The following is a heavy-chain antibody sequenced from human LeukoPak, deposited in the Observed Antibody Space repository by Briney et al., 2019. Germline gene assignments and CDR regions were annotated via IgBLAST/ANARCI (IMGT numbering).Heavy chain of an antibody. J-gene: IGHJ1*01. V-gene: IGHV4-61*08. CDR3: ARHGEVVVSRGAEYFQH. CDR1: GISVSYGGYC. CDR2: ICRGGKS. Sequence: PSETLSLTCSVSGISVSYGGYCWSWIRQAPAKGLEWIGYICRGGKSDYNPSLESRVTISVDTSKNQFSLKLSSVTAADTAVYYCARHGEVVVSRGAEYFQHWGQGTLVTVSS. D-gene: IGHD2-15*01.